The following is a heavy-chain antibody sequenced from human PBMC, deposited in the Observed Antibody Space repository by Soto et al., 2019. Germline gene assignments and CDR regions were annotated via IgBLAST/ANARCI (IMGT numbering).Heavy chain of an antibody. CDR2: IFWNDEK. J-gene: IGHJ6*04. CDR1: GISVSTGGVG. Sequence: QITLKESGPTLVEPTQTLTLTCTLSGISVSTGGVGVGWVRQPPGKALEWLALIFWNDEKRYSPSLKSRLTITKDTPKNQVVLRVSNMDPADTATYYCAHTTTTWIQPWTAFHYGVGVWGNGTTVAVSS. V-gene: IGHV2-5*01. CDR3: AHTTTTWIQPWTAFHYGVGV. D-gene: IGHD5-18*01.